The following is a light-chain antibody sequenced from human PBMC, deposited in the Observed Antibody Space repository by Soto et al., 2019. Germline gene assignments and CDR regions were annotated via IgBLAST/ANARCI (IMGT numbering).Light chain of an antibody. CDR1: QSVSTN. Sequence: EIVMTQSPDTLSVSPGERATLSCRASQSVSTNLAWYQQKPGQAPRLLIYADSNRATGIPARFSGSGSGTDFTLTISSLEPEDFSVYYCQQRYNWPITFGQGTRLEIK. CDR2: ADS. V-gene: IGKV3-11*01. J-gene: IGKJ5*01. CDR3: QQRYNWPIT.